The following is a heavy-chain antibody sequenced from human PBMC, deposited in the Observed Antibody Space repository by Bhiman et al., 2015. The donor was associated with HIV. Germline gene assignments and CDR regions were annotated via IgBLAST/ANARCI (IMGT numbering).Heavy chain of an antibody. J-gene: IGHJ3*02. CDR3: ARLSRYCSGVRCSDTFDI. D-gene: IGHD2-15*01. Sequence: QVHLVESGGGLVKPGGSLRLSCAASGFTFRDYYMSWIRQAPGKGPEWVSYISIDEDILDYADSVKGRFTISRDNAKNSLYLQMNSLRAEDTAVYYCARLSRYCSGVRCSDTFDIWGQGTLVTVSS. V-gene: IGHV3-11*04. CDR2: ISIDEDIL. CDR1: GFTFRDYY.